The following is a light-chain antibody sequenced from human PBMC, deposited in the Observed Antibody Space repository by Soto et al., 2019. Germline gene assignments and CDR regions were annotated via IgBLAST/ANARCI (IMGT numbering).Light chain of an antibody. Sequence: SYELTQPPSVSVAPGQTATITCGGDNIGSKSVHWYRQKPGQAPVVIIFYDRDRPSGIPDRFSGSNSGNTATLTISRVEAGDEADYYCQVWDSNSDHVVFGGGTQLTVL. J-gene: IGLJ7*01. CDR3: QVWDSNSDHVV. CDR1: NIGSKS. V-gene: IGLV3-21*04. CDR2: YDR.